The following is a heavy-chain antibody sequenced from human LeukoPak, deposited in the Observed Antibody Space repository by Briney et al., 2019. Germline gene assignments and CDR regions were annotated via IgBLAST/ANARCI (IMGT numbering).Heavy chain of an antibody. CDR1: GYSFTTYW. Sequence: GSLKISCKGSGYSFTTYWIAWVRQMPGKGLEWMGIIYPGDSDTRYGPSFQGQVTFSVDKSISTAYLQWSSLKASDTAMYYCARLGPQIPWALDYWGQGTLVTVSS. J-gene: IGHJ4*02. CDR2: IYPGDSDT. V-gene: IGHV5-51*01. CDR3: ARLGPQIPWALDY. D-gene: IGHD6-6*01.